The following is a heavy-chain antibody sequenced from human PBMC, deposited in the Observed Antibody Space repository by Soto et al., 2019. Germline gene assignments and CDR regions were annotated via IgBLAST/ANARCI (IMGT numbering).Heavy chain of an antibody. J-gene: IGHJ4*02. CDR2: IWYDSSNK. Sequence: QVQLVESGGGVVQPGRSLRLSCAASGFTFRSNAMHWVRQAPGKGLEWVATIWYDSSNKYYADSVKGRFTISRDNSKNTLFQQMNNLRDEDTGIYYCGKEGDVGSGSWYYFDYWGQGTLVTVSS. D-gene: IGHD3-16*01. V-gene: IGHV3-33*06. CDR3: GKEGDVGSGSWYYFDY. CDR1: GFTFRSNA.